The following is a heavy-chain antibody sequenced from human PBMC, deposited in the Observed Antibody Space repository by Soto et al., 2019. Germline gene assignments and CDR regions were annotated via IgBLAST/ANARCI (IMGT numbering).Heavy chain of an antibody. V-gene: IGHV4-4*02. Sequence: SLPRSLARPVCGESLCRRKSWSWIRQPPGKGLEWIGEIYHSGSTNYNPSLKSRVTISVDKSKNQFSLKLSSVTAADTAVYYCARYSSGWYEGYFDYWGQGTLVTVSS. CDR2: IYHSGST. CDR3: ARYSSGWYEGYFDY. J-gene: IGHJ4*02. D-gene: IGHD6-19*01. CDR1: GESLCRRKS.